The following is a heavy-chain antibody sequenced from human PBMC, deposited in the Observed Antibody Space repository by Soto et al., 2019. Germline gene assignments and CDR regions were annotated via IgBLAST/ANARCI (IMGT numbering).Heavy chain of an antibody. Sequence: ASVKVSCKASGYTFTGYYMHWVRQAPGQGLEWMGWINPNSGGTNYAQKFQGWVTMTRDTSISTAYMELSRLRSDDTAVYYCARASSRYCSGGSCYLAYWGQGTLVTVSS. CDR3: ARASSRYCSGGSCYLAY. D-gene: IGHD2-15*01. CDR1: GYTFTGYY. CDR2: INPNSGGT. J-gene: IGHJ4*02. V-gene: IGHV1-2*04.